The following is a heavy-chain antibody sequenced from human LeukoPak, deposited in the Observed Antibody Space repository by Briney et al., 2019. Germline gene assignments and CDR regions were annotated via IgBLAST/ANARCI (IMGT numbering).Heavy chain of an antibody. V-gene: IGHV4-59*08. D-gene: IGHD1-26*01. CDR1: GGSISSYY. Sequence: PSETLSLTCTVSGGSISSYYWSWIRRPTGKGLEWIGYIYYSWSTNYNPSLKSRVTISVDTSKNQFSLKLSSVTAADTAVYYCARPSIVGATRDAFDIWGQGTMVTVSS. CDR3: ARPSIVGATRDAFDI. J-gene: IGHJ3*02. CDR2: IYYSWST.